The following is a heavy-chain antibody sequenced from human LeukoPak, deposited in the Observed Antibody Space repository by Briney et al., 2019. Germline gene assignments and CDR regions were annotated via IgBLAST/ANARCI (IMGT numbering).Heavy chain of an antibody. J-gene: IGHJ4*02. CDR3: ARDRRGMTTVTYFDY. D-gene: IGHD4-17*01. Sequence: GGSLTLCCAASGFTFSSYSMNWVRQAPGKGLEWVSSISSSSSYIYYADSVKGRFTISRDNAKNSLYLQMNSLRAEDTAVYYCARDRRGMTTVTYFDYWGQGTLVTVSS. CDR1: GFTFSSYS. CDR2: ISSSSSYI. V-gene: IGHV3-21*01.